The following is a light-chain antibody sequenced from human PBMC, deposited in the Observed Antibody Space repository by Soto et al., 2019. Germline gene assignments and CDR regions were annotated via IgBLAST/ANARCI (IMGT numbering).Light chain of an antibody. Sequence: DIQMTQSPSSLSASVGDRVTITCRASQGIRNFLAWYQQKPGKVPKLLISAASTLELGAPSRFSGSGSGTDFTLTITSLQPEDVATYYCQKYSSVITFGQGTRLE. CDR2: AAS. V-gene: IGKV1-27*01. CDR3: QKYSSVIT. CDR1: QGIRNF. J-gene: IGKJ5*01.